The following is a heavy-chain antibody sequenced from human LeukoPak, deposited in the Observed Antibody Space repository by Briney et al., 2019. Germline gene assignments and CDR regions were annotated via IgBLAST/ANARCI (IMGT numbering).Heavy chain of an antibody. CDR2: ISSSSSYI. Sequence: GGSLRLSCAASGFTFSSYSMNWVRQAPGKGLEWVSSISSSSSYIYYADSVKGRFTISRDNAKNSLYLQMNSLRAEDTAVYYCARDDGSYSRSPGFDYWGQGTLVTVSS. CDR1: GFTFSSYS. D-gene: IGHD1-26*01. CDR3: ARDDGSYSRSPGFDY. J-gene: IGHJ4*02. V-gene: IGHV3-21*01.